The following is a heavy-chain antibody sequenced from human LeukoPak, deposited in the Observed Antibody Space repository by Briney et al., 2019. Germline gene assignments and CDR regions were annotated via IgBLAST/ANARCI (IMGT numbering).Heavy chain of an antibody. CDR2: ISGSGGST. Sequence: GGSRRLSGAASGSTFSSCAMSWVRKAPGKGLEWVSAISGSGGSTYYANSVKGRSTISRDNSKNTMYLQMNSLRAEDTAVYYCAKISLCYYGSGSYFDYWGQGTLVTVSS. D-gene: IGHD3-10*01. CDR1: GSTFSSCA. CDR3: AKISLCYYGSGSYFDY. J-gene: IGHJ4*02. V-gene: IGHV3-23*01.